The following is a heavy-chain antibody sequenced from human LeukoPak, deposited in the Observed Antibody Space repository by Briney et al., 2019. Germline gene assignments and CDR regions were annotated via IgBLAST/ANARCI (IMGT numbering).Heavy chain of an antibody. D-gene: IGHD3-22*01. Sequence: PGGSLRLSCAASGFTVSSNYMSWVRQAPGKGLEWVSVIYSGGSTYYADSVKGRFTISRDNSKNTLYLQMNSLRAEDTAVYYCARDGTYYDSSGYYHYYFDYWGQGTLVTVSS. J-gene: IGHJ4*02. CDR3: ARDGTYYDSSGYYHYYFDY. V-gene: IGHV3-66*01. CDR2: IYSGGST. CDR1: GFTVSSNY.